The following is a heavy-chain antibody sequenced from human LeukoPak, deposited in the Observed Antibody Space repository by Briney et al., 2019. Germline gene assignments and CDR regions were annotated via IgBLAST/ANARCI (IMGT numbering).Heavy chain of an antibody. D-gene: IGHD3-9*01. Sequence: GGSLRLSCAASGFTFSDYYMSWIRQAPGKGLEWVSYISSSGNTIYYADSVKGRFTISRDNAKNSLYLQMNSLRAEDTALYYCARGGYDILTGYYTDFDYWGQGTLVTVSS. V-gene: IGHV3-11*01. CDR2: ISSSGNTI. J-gene: IGHJ4*02. CDR3: ARGGYDILTGYYTDFDY. CDR1: GFTFSDYY.